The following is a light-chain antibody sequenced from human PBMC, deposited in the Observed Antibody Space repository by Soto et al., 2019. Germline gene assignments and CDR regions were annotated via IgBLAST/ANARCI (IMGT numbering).Light chain of an antibody. CDR1: SSDVGGYDF. CDR3: ASYAGGHYNWV. V-gene: IGLV2-8*01. Sequence: QSALTQPPSASGSPGQSVTISCTGTSSDVGGYDFVSWYQQHPGKAPKLIIYEVSKWPSGVPDRFSGSKSGNTASLTVSGLQAEDEADYYCASYAGGHYNWVFGGWTKLTVL. CDR2: EVS. J-gene: IGLJ3*02.